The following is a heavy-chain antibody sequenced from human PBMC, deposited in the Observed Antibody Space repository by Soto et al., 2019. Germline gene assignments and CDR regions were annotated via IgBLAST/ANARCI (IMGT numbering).Heavy chain of an antibody. CDR3: AKDRLAGGFDY. Sequence: PGGSLRLSCAASGFTFSNYAMSWVRQAPGKGLVWVSLVSVIAGTTYYTDSFKGWFTISRDNSSNTVYLQMNSLSAVDTAVYYCAKDRLAGGFDYWGQGTLVTVSS. CDR1: GFTFSNYA. J-gene: IGHJ4*02. V-gene: IGHV3-23*01. CDR2: VSVIAGTT. D-gene: IGHD3-16*01.